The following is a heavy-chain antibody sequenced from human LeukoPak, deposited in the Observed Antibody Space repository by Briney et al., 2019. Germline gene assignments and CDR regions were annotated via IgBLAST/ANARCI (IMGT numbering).Heavy chain of an antibody. Sequence: GESLRISCKGSGYRFTSYWISWVRQMPGKGLEWMGRIDPSDSHTNYSPSFQGHVTISADKSISTAYLQWSRMKASDTAMYYCARHVYCSSTSCYAAFDIWGQGTMVTVSS. D-gene: IGHD2-2*01. V-gene: IGHV5-10-1*01. CDR2: IDPSDSHT. J-gene: IGHJ3*02. CDR3: ARHVYCSSTSCYAAFDI. CDR1: GYRFTSYW.